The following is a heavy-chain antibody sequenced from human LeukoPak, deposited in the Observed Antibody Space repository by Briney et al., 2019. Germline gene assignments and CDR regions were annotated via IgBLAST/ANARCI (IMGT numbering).Heavy chain of an antibody. V-gene: IGHV3-74*03. Sequence: GGPLRLSCAASGFTFRKYYMHWVRQAPGKGLVWVSRINSDGSSTTYADSVRGRFTVSRDNAKNTLYLQMNSLKVEDTAMYYCTRVFVGDEYSSSGYWGQGTLVTVFS. CDR2: INSDGSST. CDR3: TRVFVGDEYSSSGY. CDR1: GFTFRKYY. J-gene: IGHJ4*02. D-gene: IGHD6-13*01.